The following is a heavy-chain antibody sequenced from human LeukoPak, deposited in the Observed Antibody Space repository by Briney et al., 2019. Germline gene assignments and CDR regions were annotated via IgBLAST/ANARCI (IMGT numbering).Heavy chain of an antibody. CDR3: AKRNYDFWSGYIDY. V-gene: IGHV3-23*01. CDR1: GFTFSSYA. J-gene: IGHJ4*02. D-gene: IGHD3-3*01. CDR2: ISGSGGST. Sequence: PGGSLRLSCAASGFTFSSYAMSWVRQVPGKGLEWVSAISGSGGSTYYADSVKGRFTISRDNSKNTLYLQMNSLRAEDTAVYYCAKRNYDFWSGYIDYWGQGTLVTVSS.